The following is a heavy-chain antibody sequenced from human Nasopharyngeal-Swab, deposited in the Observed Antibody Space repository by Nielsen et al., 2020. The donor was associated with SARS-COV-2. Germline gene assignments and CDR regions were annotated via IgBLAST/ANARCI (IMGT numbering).Heavy chain of an antibody. CDR3: ARAGVDCSGGSCYFNWFDP. CDR1: GYTFTSYD. D-gene: IGHD2-15*01. Sequence: ASVKVSCKASGYTFTSYDINWVRQATGQELEWMGWMNPNSGNTGYAQKFQGRVTMTRNTSISTAYMELSSLRSEDTAVYYCARAGVDCSGGSCYFNWFDPWGQGTLVTVSS. J-gene: IGHJ5*02. V-gene: IGHV1-8*01. CDR2: MNPNSGNT.